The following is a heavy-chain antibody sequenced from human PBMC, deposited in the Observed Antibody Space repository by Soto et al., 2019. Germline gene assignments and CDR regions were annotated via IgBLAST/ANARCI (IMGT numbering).Heavy chain of an antibody. CDR2: ITNRGTQT. Sequence: EVQLVESGGGLVKPGESPRLSCAASGFSFSSYTMNWVRQAPGKGLQWVSSITNRGTQTYSADSVKGRFTIPRDNDKNSLYLQMNNLRAEDTAIYFCARAHEVAWFDSWGLGTLVTVTS. J-gene: IGHJ5*01. CDR3: ARAHEVAWFDS. V-gene: IGHV3-21*01. D-gene: IGHD2-15*01. CDR1: GFSFSSYT.